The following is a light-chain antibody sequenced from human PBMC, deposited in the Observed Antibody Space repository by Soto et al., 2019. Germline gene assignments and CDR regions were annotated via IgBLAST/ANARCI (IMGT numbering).Light chain of an antibody. Sequence: DIQLTQSPSTLSASVGDRVTLTCRASQSTRNSLAWYQQKPGKAPKLLIYDASTLETWVPSRFSGSGSGTEFTLTISSLQPDDFATYYCQRYNGYSPTFGGGTKVEIK. CDR2: DAS. V-gene: IGKV1-5*03. J-gene: IGKJ4*01. CDR1: QSTRNS. CDR3: QRYNGYSPT.